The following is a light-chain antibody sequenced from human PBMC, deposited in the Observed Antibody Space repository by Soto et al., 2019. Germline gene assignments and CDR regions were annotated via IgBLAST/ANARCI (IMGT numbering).Light chain of an antibody. Sequence: QSALTQPASVSGSPGQSITITCTGTSSDVGHYDYVSWYQQHPGKAPKLMIYDVSYRPSGISNRFSGSKSGNTASLTISGLQAEDEADYYCSSYTSSSTVVFGGGTQLTVL. CDR3: SSYTSSSTVV. CDR2: DVS. CDR1: SSDVGHYDY. J-gene: IGLJ2*01. V-gene: IGLV2-14*03.